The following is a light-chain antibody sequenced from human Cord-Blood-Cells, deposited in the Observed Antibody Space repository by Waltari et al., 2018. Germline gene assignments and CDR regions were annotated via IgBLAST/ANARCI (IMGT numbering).Light chain of an antibody. CDR2: GAS. CDR3: QQYGSSPRT. CDR1: QSVSSSY. Sequence: EIVLTQSPDTLSLSPGERATLSCRASQSVSSSYLAWYQQKPGQAPRLRIYGASSRATGIPDRFSGSWSGTDFTLTISRLEPEDFAVYYCQQYGSSPRTFGQGTKVEIK. J-gene: IGKJ1*01. V-gene: IGKV3-20*01.